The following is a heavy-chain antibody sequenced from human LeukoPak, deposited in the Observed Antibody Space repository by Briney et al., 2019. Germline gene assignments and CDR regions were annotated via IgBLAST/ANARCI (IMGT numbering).Heavy chain of an antibody. D-gene: IGHD2-15*01. Sequence: PGGSLRLSCAASGFTFSNFAMSWVRQAPGKGLEWVSAMSSVTYYADSVKGRFTISRDDSKSTLFLQMNSLRAEDTAVYYCARVSKAANPTSDSPWFDPWGQGTLVTVSS. J-gene: IGHJ5*02. V-gene: IGHV3-23*01. CDR1: GFTFSNFA. CDR3: ARVSKAANPTSDSPWFDP. CDR2: MSSVT.